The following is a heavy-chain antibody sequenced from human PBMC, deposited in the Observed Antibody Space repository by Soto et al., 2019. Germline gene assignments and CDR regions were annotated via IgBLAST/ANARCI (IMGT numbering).Heavy chain of an antibody. J-gene: IGHJ4*02. CDR2: IWYDGSKK. Sequence: GGSLRLSCAASGFRFSSYGMHWVRQAPGKGLGLEWVAVIWYDGSKKYYAESVKGRFTISRDNSKNTLYLQMNSLRAEDTAVYYCARDLNYYDSSANGYFDYWGQGTLVTVSS. CDR1: GFRFSSYG. V-gene: IGHV3-33*01. D-gene: IGHD3-22*01. CDR3: ARDLNYYDSSANGYFDY.